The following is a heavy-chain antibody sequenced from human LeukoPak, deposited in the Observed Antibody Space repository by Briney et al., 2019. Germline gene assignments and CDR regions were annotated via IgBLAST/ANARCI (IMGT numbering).Heavy chain of an antibody. V-gene: IGHV3-33*08. Sequence: PGRSLRLSCVTSGFKFTDYAIHWVRQVPGRGLEWVAVVWFDGSYELYADSVKGRFTISRDDSRSTVNLQMESLRAEDPALYYCARDLGGRGIPVYYFDYWGQGTQVTVSS. D-gene: IGHD4-23*01. CDR3: ARDLGGRGIPVYYFDY. CDR1: GFKFTDYA. CDR2: VWFDGSYE. J-gene: IGHJ4*02.